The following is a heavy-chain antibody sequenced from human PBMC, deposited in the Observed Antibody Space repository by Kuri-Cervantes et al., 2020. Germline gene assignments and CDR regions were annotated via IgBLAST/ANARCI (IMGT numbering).Heavy chain of an antibody. D-gene: IGHD6-19*01. CDR2: ISSSSSYI. J-gene: IGHJ6*02. V-gene: IGHV3-21*04. Sequence: GGSLRLSCAASGFTFSSYSMNWVRQAPGKGLEWVSSISSSSSYIYYADSVKGRFTISRDNAKNSLYLQMNSLRAEDTAVYYCARVKVGRGSGWYFYEEDGMDVWGQGTTVTVSS. CDR1: GFTFSSYS. CDR3: ARVKVGRGSGWYFYEEDGMDV.